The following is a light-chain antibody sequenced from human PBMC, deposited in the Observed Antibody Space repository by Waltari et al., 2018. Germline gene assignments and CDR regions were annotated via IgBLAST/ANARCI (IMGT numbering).Light chain of an antibody. CDR1: QHIGSD. CDR2: ATS. Sequence: AIQMTQSPSSLSASVGDTVPITCRASQHIGSDLGWYQQKPGKAPKLLISATSNLQSGVPSRFSGSGSHTDFTLAITSLQPEDFATYYCLQSYSYPRTFGQGTKVEIK. J-gene: IGKJ1*01. V-gene: IGKV1-6*02. CDR3: LQSYSYPRT.